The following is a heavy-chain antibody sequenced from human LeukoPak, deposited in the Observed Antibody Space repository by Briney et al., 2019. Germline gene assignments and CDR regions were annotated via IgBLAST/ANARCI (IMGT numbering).Heavy chain of an antibody. CDR1: GFTFSSYS. V-gene: IGHV3-48*01. CDR2: ISSSSSTI. Sequence: GGSLRLSCAASGFTFSSYSMNWVRQAPGKGLEWVSYISSSSSTIYYADSVKGRFSISRDNAKNSLYLQMSSLRAEDTAVYYCARVRGSYHGDYWGLGTLVTVSS. CDR3: ARVRGSYHGDY. D-gene: IGHD1-26*01. J-gene: IGHJ4*02.